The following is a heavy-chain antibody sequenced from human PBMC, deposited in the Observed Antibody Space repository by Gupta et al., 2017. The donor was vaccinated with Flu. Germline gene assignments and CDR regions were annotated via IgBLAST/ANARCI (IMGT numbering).Heavy chain of an antibody. Sequence: QLQLQESGPGLVKPSETLSLTCTVSGGSISSSRYYWGWIRQPPGKGLDWIGSIYYSGSTYYNPSLKSRVTISVDTSKNQFSLKLSSVTAADTAVYYCARHPWGYSNYEGLDGWFDPWGQGTLVTVSS. CDR1: GGSISSSRYY. CDR3: ARHPWGYSNYEGLDGWFDP. D-gene: IGHD4-4*01. CDR2: IYYSGST. J-gene: IGHJ5*02. V-gene: IGHV4-39*01.